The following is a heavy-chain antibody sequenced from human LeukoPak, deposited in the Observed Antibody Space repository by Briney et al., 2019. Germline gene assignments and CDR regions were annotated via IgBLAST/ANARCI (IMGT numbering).Heavy chain of an antibody. CDR1: EFSVGSNY. CDR2: IYSGGST. J-gene: IGHJ5*02. V-gene: IGHV3-66*01. Sequence: GGSLRLSCAASEFSVGSNYMTWVRQAPGKGLEWVSLIYSGGSTYYADSVKGRFTISRDNSKNTLYLQMNSLRAEDTAVYYCARDAYSSSWQTNNWFDPWGQGTLVTVSS. D-gene: IGHD6-13*01. CDR3: ARDAYSSSWQTNNWFDP.